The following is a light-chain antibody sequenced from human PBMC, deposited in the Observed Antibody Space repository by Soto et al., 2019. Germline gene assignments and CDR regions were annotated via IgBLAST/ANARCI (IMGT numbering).Light chain of an antibody. CDR2: AAS. V-gene: IGKV1-39*01. Sequence: DIQMTQSPSSLSASVGDRVTITCRASQSIGYYLNWYQQKPGTAPKLLIYAASSLQSGVPSRFSGSGSGTDFTLTIGSLQPEDFATYYCQQSYSTPQNTFGQGTKLEIK. J-gene: IGKJ2*01. CDR3: QQSYSTPQNT. CDR1: QSIGYY.